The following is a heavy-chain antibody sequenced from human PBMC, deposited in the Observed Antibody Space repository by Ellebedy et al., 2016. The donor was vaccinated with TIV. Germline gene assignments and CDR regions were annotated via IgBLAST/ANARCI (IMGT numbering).Heavy chain of an antibody. J-gene: IGHJ4*02. Sequence: GESLKISCAASGFTFSSYAMHWVRQAPGKGLEWVAVISYDGSNNYYADSVKGRFTISRANSKNTLYLQMNRLRAEDTAVYYCARDPSYDSSGYCDYWGQGTLVTVSS. V-gene: IGHV3-30-3*01. CDR2: ISYDGSNN. D-gene: IGHD3-22*01. CDR1: GFTFSSYA. CDR3: ARDPSYDSSGYCDY.